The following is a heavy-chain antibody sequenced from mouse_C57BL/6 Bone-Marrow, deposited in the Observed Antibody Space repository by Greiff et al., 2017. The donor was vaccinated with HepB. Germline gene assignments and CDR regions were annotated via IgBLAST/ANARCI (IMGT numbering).Heavy chain of an antibody. J-gene: IGHJ4*01. CDR1: GFTFSSYA. Sequence: EVKVVESGEGLVKPGGSLKLSCAASGFTFSSYAMSWVRQTPENRLEWVAYISSGGDYIYYADTVKGRVTISRDNARNTLYQQMSSLKSEDTAMYYCTDYPYAIEYWGQGTSVTVSS. V-gene: IGHV5-9-1*02. CDR3: TDYPYAIEY. CDR2: ISSGGDYI. D-gene: IGHD2-4*01.